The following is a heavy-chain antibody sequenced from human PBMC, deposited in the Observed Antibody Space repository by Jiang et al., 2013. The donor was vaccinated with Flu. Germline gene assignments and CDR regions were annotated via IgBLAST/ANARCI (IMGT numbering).Heavy chain of an antibody. J-gene: IGHJ4*02. V-gene: IGHV5-51*01. CDR1: GYSFTSYW. D-gene: IGHD5-18*01. CDR3: ARVDDHHNGNPWIQLWAFDY. CDR2: IYPGDSDT. Sequence: GAEVKKPGESLKISCKGSGYSFTSYWIGWVRQMPGKGLEWMGIIYPGDSDTRYSPSFQGQVTISADKSISTAYLQWSSLKASDTAMYYCARVDDHHNGNPWIQLWAFDYWGQGTLVTVSS.